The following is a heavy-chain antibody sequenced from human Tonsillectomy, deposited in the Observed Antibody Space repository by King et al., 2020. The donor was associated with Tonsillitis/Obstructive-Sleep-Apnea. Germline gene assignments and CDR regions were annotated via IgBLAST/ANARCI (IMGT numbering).Heavy chain of an antibody. CDR1: GFSLSTSGMC. CDR3: ARTSWTSSRANYFDY. D-gene: IGHD2-2*01. J-gene: IGHJ4*02. V-gene: IGHV2-70*15. CDR2: IDWDDDK. Sequence: QFTLKESGPALVKPTQTLTLTCTFSGFSLSTSGMCVSWIRQPPGKALEWLARIDWDDDKYYSTSLKTRLTISKDTSKNQVVLTLTNMDPVDTATYYCARTSWTSSRANYFDYWGQGTLVTVSS.